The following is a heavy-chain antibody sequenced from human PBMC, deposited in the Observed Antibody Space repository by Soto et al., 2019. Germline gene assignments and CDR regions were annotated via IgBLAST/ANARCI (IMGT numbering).Heavy chain of an antibody. CDR2: IYYSGST. CDR1: GGSISIYY. Sequence: PSETLSLTCTVSGGSISIYYWSWIRQPPGKGLEWIGYIYYSGSTNYNPSLKSRVTISVDTSKNQFSLKLSSVTAADTAVYYCARAEDGYNLYYLGQGTLVTVSS. CDR3: ARAEDGYNLYY. D-gene: IGHD5-12*01. V-gene: IGHV4-59*01. J-gene: IGHJ4*02.